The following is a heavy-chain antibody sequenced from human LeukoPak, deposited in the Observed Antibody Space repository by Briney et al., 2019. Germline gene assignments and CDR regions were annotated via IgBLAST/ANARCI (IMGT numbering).Heavy chain of an antibody. CDR2: IKQDGSEK. CDR3: ARGPGGGSSYFDL. J-gene: IGHJ4*02. V-gene: IGHV3-7*02. D-gene: IGHD3-10*01. CDR1: GFTFSSYW. Sequence: GGSLRLSCAASGFTFSSYWMTWVRQAPGKGLEWVANIKQDGSEKYYADSVKGRFTISRDNSKNTLYLQMNSLRAEDASVYYCARGPGGGSSYFDLWGQGALVTVSS.